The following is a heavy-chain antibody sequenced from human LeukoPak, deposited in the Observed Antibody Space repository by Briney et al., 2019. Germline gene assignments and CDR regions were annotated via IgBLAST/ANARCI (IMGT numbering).Heavy chain of an antibody. D-gene: IGHD6-19*01. V-gene: IGHV6-1*01. CDR2: TYYKSKWFN. Sequence: SQTLSLTYAISGDSVSSNNADWDWIRQSPSRGLEWLGRTYYKSKWFNDYAVSVKSRITINPDTSKNQFSLQLNSVTLEDTAVYYCARAGSSDSFDYWGQGILVTVSS. J-gene: IGHJ4*02. CDR1: GDSVSSNNAD. CDR3: ARAGSSDSFDY.